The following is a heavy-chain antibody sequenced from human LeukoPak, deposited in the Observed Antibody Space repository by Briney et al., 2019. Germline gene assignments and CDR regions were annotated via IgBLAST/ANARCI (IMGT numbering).Heavy chain of an antibody. CDR2: IKEDGSEK. CDR1: GFTFSNYW. J-gene: IGHJ4*02. Sequence: GGSLRLSCAASGFTFSNYWLSWVRQAPGKGLEWVANIKEDGSEKHYVDSVKGRFTISRDNAKNSLYLQMNSLRVDDTAVYYCARTIRGYWGQGTLVTVSS. D-gene: IGHD3-10*01. V-gene: IGHV3-7*03. CDR3: ARTIRGY.